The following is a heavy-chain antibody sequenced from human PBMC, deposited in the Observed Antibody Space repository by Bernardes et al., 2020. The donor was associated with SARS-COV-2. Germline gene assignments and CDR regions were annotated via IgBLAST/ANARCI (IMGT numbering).Heavy chain of an antibody. V-gene: IGHV2-70*01. CDR3: ARAYGITGIFAIDNYYYYGMDV. J-gene: IGHJ6*02. Sequence: SGHTLGKPTQTLTLTCTFSGFSLRPSGMCVSWIRQPPGKALEWLALIDWDDDKYYSTSLKTRLTISKDTSKNQVVLTMTSLDTVDTATYYCARAYGITGIFAIDNYYYYGMDVWGQGTTVTVSS. CDR2: IDWDDDK. D-gene: IGHD1-20*01. CDR1: GFSLRPSGMC.